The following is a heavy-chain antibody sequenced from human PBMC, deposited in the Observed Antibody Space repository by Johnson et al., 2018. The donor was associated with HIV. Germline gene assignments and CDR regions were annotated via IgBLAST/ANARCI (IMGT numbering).Heavy chain of an antibody. V-gene: IGHV3-30*14. J-gene: IGHJ3*02. CDR3: AREWLYGFDI. Sequence: QVQLVESGGGVVQPGRSLRLSCAASGFTFTSYAMHWVRQAPGKGLEWVAVISYDGSNKYYADSVKGRFTISRDNYKNTLYLQMNRLRAEDTAVYYCAREWLYGFDIWGQGTMVTVSS. D-gene: IGHD5-24*01. CDR2: ISYDGSNK. CDR1: GFTFTSYA.